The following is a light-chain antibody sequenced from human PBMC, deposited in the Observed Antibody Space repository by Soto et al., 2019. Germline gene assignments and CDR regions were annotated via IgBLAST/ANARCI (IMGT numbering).Light chain of an antibody. J-gene: IGKJ4*01. V-gene: IGKV1-12*02. CDR1: QDISNW. CDR2: AAS. CDR3: QQAKRFPSLT. Sequence: DIQMTQSPSSVSASVGDRVTVTCRASQDISNWLAWYQQKPGKAPNLLIYAASNLQSGVPSRFSGSGSGTEFTLTISSLQPEDFATYYCQQAKRFPSLTFGGGTKVEIK.